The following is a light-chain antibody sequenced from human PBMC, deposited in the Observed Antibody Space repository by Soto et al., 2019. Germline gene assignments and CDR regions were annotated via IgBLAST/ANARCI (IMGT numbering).Light chain of an antibody. CDR3: SSYTSSSTLV. CDR2: EVS. J-gene: IGLJ1*01. CDR1: SSDVGGYNY. Sequence: QSALTQPASVSGSPGQSITISCTGTSSDVGGYNYVSWYQQHPGKAPKLMIYEVSNRPSGVSNRFSGSKSDNTASLTISGLQAEDEADYYCSSYTSSSTLVFGTGIKVTVL. V-gene: IGLV2-14*01.